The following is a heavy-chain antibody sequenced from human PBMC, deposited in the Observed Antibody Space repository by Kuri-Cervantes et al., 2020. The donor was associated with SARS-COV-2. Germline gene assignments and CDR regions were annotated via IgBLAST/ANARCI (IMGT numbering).Heavy chain of an antibody. CDR2: ISGYNGNT. J-gene: IGHJ4*02. V-gene: IGHV1-18*04. CDR1: GYTFTSYG. Sequence: SVKVSCKASGYTFTSYGISWVRQAPGQGLEWMGWISGYNGNTNYAQKLQGRVTMATDTSTSTADMELRSLRSDDTAVYYCARDHRMITFGGVIDHFDYWGQGTLVTVSS. CDR3: ARDHRMITFGGVIDHFDY. D-gene: IGHD3-16*02.